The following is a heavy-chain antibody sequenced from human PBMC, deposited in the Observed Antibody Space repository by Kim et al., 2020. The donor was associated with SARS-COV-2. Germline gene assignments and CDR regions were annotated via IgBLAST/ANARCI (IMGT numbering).Heavy chain of an antibody. V-gene: IGHV3-53*04. J-gene: IGHJ6*01. D-gene: IGHD2-21*02. CDR3: VSDSIVVVTANLHDYYG. CDR1: GFTVRSNH. Sequence: GGSLRLSCVASGFTVRSNHMSWVRQAPGKGLEWVSVIYYNGDQTYYADSVKGRFTISRHNSKNMVYLEINSLSVEDTAVYYCVSDSIVVVTANLHDYYG. CDR2: IYYNGDQT.